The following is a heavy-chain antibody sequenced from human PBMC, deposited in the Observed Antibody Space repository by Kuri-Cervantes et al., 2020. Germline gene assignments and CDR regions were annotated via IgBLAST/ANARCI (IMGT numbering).Heavy chain of an antibody. Sequence: GGSLRLSCAASGFTFSSYSMNWVRQAPGKGLEWVSAISGSGGSTYYADSVKGRFTISRDNSKNTLYLQMNSLKTEDTAVYHCTTTYYYDSSGYYYDWYFDLWGRGTLVTVSS. D-gene: IGHD3-22*01. CDR3: TTTYYYDSSGYYYDWYFDL. CDR2: ISGSGGST. J-gene: IGHJ2*01. V-gene: IGHV3-23*01. CDR1: GFTFSSYS.